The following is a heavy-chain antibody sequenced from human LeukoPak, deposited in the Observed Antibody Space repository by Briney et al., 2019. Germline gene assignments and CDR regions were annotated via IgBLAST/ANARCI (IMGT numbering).Heavy chain of an antibody. Sequence: ASVKVSCKVSGYTLTELSMHWVRQAPGKGLEWMGGFDPEDGETIYAQKFQGRVTMTEDTSTDTAYMELSSLRSEDTAVYYCATAPHQYYYDSSGSHSDYWGQGALVTVSS. CDR2: FDPEDGET. CDR1: GYTLTELS. V-gene: IGHV1-24*01. CDR3: ATAPHQYYYDSSGSHSDY. D-gene: IGHD3-22*01. J-gene: IGHJ4*02.